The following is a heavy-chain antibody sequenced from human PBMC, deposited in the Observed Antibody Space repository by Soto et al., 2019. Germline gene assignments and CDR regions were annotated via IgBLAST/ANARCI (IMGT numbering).Heavy chain of an antibody. D-gene: IGHD4-4*01. CDR3: APVTNKYNWFYP. J-gene: IGHJ5*02. CDR2: MNTNSGNT. V-gene: IGHV1-8*01. CDR1: GYTFTSYD. Sequence: QVQLVQSGAEVTRPGASVKVSCQASGYTFTSYDINWVRQAPGQGLEWMGWMNTNSGNTGYAQKFQGRVTMTRNTSIRTAYMELISLRSEDTAVYYCAPVTNKYNWFYPWCQGTLVTGSS.